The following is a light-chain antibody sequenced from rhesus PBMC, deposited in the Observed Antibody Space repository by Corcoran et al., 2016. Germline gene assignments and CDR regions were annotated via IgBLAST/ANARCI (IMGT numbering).Light chain of an antibody. CDR2: KAS. J-gene: IGKJ1*01. V-gene: IGKV1-74*01. CDR3: QHNLGIPRT. Sequence: DIEMTQSPSSLSASVGDRVTITCRTSENVNTFLNWYQQKPGKAPKLLIYKASTLQTGVPSRFSGRGSGTDYTFTLNRLPSEDVATYFFQHNLGIPRTFGQGTKVEFQ. CDR1: ENVNTF.